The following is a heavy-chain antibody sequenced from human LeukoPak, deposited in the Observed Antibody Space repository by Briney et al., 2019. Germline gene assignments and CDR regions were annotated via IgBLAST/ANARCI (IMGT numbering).Heavy chain of an antibody. D-gene: IGHD1-1*01. CDR2: IKQDGSDK. J-gene: IGHJ4*02. CDR1: GFPFSSYW. Sequence: HPGGSLRLSCAASGFPFSSYWTSWVRQAPGKGLEWVANIKQDGSDKYYVDSVKGRFTISRDNAKNSLYLQLNSLRADDTAVYYCARLTGTTGFDYWGQGTLVTVSS. V-gene: IGHV3-7*01. CDR3: ARLTGTTGFDY.